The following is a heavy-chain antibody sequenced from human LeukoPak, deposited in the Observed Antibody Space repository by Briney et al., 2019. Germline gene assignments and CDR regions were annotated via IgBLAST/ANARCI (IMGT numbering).Heavy chain of an antibody. J-gene: IGHJ4*02. Sequence: SETLSLTCTVSGDSISPYYWSWIRQPPGKGLEWIGYIYYSGSTNYNPSLKSRVTISVDTSKNQFSLRLTSVTAADTAVYYCARYSTSWDYWGQGTLVTVSS. CDR3: ARYSTSWDY. V-gene: IGHV4-59*01. D-gene: IGHD2-2*01. CDR2: IYYSGST. CDR1: GDSISPYY.